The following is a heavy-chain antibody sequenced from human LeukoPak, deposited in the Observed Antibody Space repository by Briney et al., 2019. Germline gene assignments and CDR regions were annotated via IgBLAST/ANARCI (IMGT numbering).Heavy chain of an antibody. V-gene: IGHV4-4*07. Sequence: SETLSLTRTVSCGSISSYYWSWIRQPAGKGLEGIGRIYTSGSTNYNPSLTSRVTMSVDTPKNQFSLKLTSVPAADTAVYYCARDRAIVVVVAAPDYYGMDVWGQGTTVTVSS. CDR1: CGSISSYY. CDR2: IYTSGST. D-gene: IGHD2-15*01. J-gene: IGHJ6*01. CDR3: ARDRAIVVVVAAPDYYGMDV.